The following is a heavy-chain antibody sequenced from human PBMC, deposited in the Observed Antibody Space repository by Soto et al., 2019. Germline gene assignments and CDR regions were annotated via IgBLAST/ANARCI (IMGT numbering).Heavy chain of an antibody. D-gene: IGHD4-17*01. Sequence: ASVKVSCKASGYTFTSYDINWVRQATGQGLEWMGWMNPNSGNTGYAQKFQGRVTMTRNTSISTAYMELSSLRSEDTAVYYCARALRGVTTVTKAIQYYYYYMDVWGKGTTVTVSS. CDR3: ARALRGVTTVTKAIQYYYYYMDV. V-gene: IGHV1-8*01. CDR2: MNPNSGNT. CDR1: GYTFTSYD. J-gene: IGHJ6*03.